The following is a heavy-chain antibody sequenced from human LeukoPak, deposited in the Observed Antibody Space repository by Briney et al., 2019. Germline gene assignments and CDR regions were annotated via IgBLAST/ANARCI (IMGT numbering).Heavy chain of an antibody. CDR2: INSDGSNT. CDR3: TRGSSWPPLDY. J-gene: IGHJ4*02. CDR1: GFTFSSYW. Sequence: GGSLRLSCAASGFTFSSYWMHWVRQAPGKGLVWVSRINSDGSNTIYEDSVKGRFTISRDNAENTLYLEMNSLRAEDTAVYYCTRGSSWPPLDYWGQGTLVTVSS. D-gene: IGHD6-13*01. V-gene: IGHV3-74*01.